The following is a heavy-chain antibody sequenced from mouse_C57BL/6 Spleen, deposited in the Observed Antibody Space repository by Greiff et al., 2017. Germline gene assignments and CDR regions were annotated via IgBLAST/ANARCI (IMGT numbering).Heavy chain of an antibody. CDR1: GYAFTNYL. Sequence: QVQLKQSGAELVRPGTSVKVSCKASGYAFTNYLIEWVKQRPGQGLEWIGVINPGSGGTNYNEKFKGRATLTADKSSSTAYMQLSSLTSEDSAVYCCARGGYYGNSFADWGQGTLVTVSA. V-gene: IGHV1-54*01. J-gene: IGHJ3*01. CDR2: INPGSGGT. D-gene: IGHD2-1*01. CDR3: ARGGYYGNSFAD.